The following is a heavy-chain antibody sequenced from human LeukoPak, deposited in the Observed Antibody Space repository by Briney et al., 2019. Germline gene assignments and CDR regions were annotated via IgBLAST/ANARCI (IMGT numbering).Heavy chain of an antibody. CDR1: GFTFTSYD. CDR3: AKGIYGMDV. Sequence: PGGSLRLSCAASGFTFTSYDMHWVRQAPGKGLEWVALIWFDGSNTYYADSVRGRFTVSRDNSKNTLYLQMNGLRAEDTAVYYCAKGIYGMDVWGQGTTVTVSS. V-gene: IGHV3-33*06. CDR2: IWFDGSNT. J-gene: IGHJ6*02.